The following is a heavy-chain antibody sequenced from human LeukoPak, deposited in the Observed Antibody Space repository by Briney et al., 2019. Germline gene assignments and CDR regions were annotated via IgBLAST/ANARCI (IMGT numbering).Heavy chain of an antibody. CDR2: IIPIFGTA. Sequence: SVKVSCKASGGSFSSYAISWVRQAPGQGPEWMGRIIPIFGTANYAQRFQDRATITADIVSSTAYMELTSLTSGDTAVYFCAKQGAARQDYYMDVWGNGTTVTVSS. J-gene: IGHJ6*03. CDR3: AKQGAARQDYYMDV. D-gene: IGHD5-18*01. CDR1: GGSFSSYA. V-gene: IGHV1-69*06.